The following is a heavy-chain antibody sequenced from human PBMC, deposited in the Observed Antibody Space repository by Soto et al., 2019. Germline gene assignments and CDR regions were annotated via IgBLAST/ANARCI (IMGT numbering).Heavy chain of an antibody. CDR3: ASSAGHPGDFFYYNGMDF. CDR1: RASIRSYY. D-gene: IGHD3-10*01. Sequence: SETQSLTCTVFRASIRSYYLHWIRQPPRKGLEWIGYVSTTDYTRYNFSLKKRVTISVDTSKSQFYLRLNSVTAADTAVYYCASSAGHPGDFFYYNGMDFWGQGTTVTVSS. J-gene: IGHJ6*02. V-gene: IGHV4-4*08. CDR2: VSTTDYT.